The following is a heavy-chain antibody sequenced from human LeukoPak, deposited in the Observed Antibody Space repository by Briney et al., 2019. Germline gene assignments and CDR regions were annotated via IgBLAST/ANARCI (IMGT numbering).Heavy chain of an antibody. V-gene: IGHV7-4-1*02. CDR3: AGASQLTYYDILTGYFSTRWFDP. CDR2: INTNTGNP. D-gene: IGHD3-9*01. Sequence: ASVKVSCKASGYTFTSYAMNWVRQAPGQGLEWMGWINTNTGNPTYAQGFTGRFVFSLDTSVSTAYLQISSLKAEDTAVYYCAGASQLTYYDILTGYFSTRWFDPWGQGTLVTVSS. J-gene: IGHJ5*02. CDR1: GYTFTSYA.